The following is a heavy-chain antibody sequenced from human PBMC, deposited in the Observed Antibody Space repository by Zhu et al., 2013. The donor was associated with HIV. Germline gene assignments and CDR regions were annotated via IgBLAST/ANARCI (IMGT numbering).Heavy chain of an antibody. CDR1: GGTFNNYA. CDR2: IILSATT. CDR3: ARVYGAVRGVIIPLGAFDI. D-gene: IGHD3-10*01. J-gene: IGHJ3*02. V-gene: IGHV1-69*06. Sequence: QVQLVQSGAEVKKPGSSVKVSCKASGGTFNNYAISWVRQAPGQGLEWMGVIILSATTNYAQKFQGRVTITADKSTSTAYMELSSLRSEDTAVYYCARVYGAVRGVIIPLGAFDIWGQGTMVTVSS.